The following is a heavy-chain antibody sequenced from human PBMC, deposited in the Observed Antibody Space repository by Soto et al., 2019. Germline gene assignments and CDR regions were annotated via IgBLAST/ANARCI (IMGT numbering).Heavy chain of an antibody. CDR2: IYATGTT. CDR1: GASISGYY. Sequence: SETLSLTCTVSGASISGYYWSWIRKSAGKGLEWIGRIYATGTTDYNPSLKSRVMMSVDTSKKQFSLKLRSVTAADTAVYYCVRDGTKTLRDWFDPWGQGISVTVS. D-gene: IGHD1-1*01. CDR3: VRDGTKTLRDWFDP. J-gene: IGHJ5*02. V-gene: IGHV4-4*07.